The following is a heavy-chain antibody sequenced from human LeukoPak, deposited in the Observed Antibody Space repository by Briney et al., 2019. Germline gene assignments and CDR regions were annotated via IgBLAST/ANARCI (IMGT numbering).Heavy chain of an antibody. CDR3: ARGRDFGVVDAMDV. Sequence: SQTLFLTCTVSGGSISSGGYYWSWIRQHPGKGLEWIGYIYYSGSTYYNPSLKSRVTISVDTSKNQFSLKLSSVTAADTAVYYCARGRDFGVVDAMDVWGQGTTVTVSS. D-gene: IGHD3-3*01. J-gene: IGHJ6*02. CDR1: GGSISSGGYY. CDR2: IYYSGST. V-gene: IGHV4-31*03.